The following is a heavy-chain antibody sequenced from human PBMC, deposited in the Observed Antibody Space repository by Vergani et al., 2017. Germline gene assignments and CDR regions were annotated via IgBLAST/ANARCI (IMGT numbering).Heavy chain of an antibody. J-gene: IGHJ4*02. CDR2: ISGSGGST. D-gene: IGHD2-15*01. CDR3: AKDTKKYCSGGSCDSVID. V-gene: IGHV3-23*01. CDR1: GFTFSSYA. Sequence: EVQLLESGGGLVQPWGSLRLSCAASGFTFSSYAMSWVRQAPGKGLEWVSAISGSGGSTYYADSVKGRFTISRDNSKNTLDLQMNSLRAEDTAVYYCAKDTKKYCSGGSCDSVIDWGQGTLVTVSS.